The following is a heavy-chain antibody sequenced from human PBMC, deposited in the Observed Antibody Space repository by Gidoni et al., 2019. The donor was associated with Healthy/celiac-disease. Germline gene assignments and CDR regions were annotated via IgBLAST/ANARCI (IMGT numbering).Heavy chain of an antibody. Sequence: QVQLVESGGGVVQPGRSLRLSCAASGFTFSSYAMHWVRQAPGKGLEWVAVISYDGSNKYYADSVKGRFTISRDNSKNTLYLQMNSLRAEDTAVYYCARDSAYCSGGSCPPGGYFDYWGQGTLVTVSS. V-gene: IGHV3-30-3*01. CDR3: ARDSAYCSGGSCPPGGYFDY. CDR2: ISYDGSNK. CDR1: GFTFSSYA. D-gene: IGHD2-15*01. J-gene: IGHJ4*02.